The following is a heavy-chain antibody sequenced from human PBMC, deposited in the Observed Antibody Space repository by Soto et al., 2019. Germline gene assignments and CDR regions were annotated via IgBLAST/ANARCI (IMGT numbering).Heavy chain of an antibody. CDR1: GFTFSSYA. J-gene: IGHJ6*02. V-gene: IGHV3-23*04. CDR2: ISGSGGST. Sequence: EQLVESGGGVVQPGRSLRLSCAASGFTFSSYAMSWVRQAPGKGLEWVSAISGSGGSTYYADSVKGRFTISRDNSKNTLYLQMNSLRAEDTAVYYCAKDRGGKYYDSSGYHRKGYYYYGMDVWGQGTTVSVS. CDR3: AKDRGGKYYDSSGYHRKGYYYYGMDV. D-gene: IGHD3-22*01.